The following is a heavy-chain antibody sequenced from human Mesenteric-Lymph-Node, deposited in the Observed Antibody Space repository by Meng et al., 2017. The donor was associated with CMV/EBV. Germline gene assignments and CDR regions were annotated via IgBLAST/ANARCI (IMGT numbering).Heavy chain of an antibody. CDR2: IYYTGTT. CDR3: ARAGYCSSTSCYTLFDY. Sequence: SETLSLTCSVSGGSIRGSSYFWGWIRQPPGKGLEWIGSIYYTGTTYYCPSLKSRVTISLDTSKNQVSLKLSSVTAADSAIYYCARAGYCSSTSCYTLFDYWGQGTLVTVSS. D-gene: IGHD2-2*02. J-gene: IGHJ4*02. CDR1: GGSIRGSSYF. V-gene: IGHV4-39*07.